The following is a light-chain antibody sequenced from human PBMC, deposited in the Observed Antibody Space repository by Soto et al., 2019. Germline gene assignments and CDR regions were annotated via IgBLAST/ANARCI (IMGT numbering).Light chain of an antibody. V-gene: IGKV3-11*01. CDR2: DAS. J-gene: IGKJ5*01. CDR3: QQRSNWPIT. CDR1: QSVSSY. Sequence: EIVLTHSPATLSLSPCERAALSGRASQSVSSYLAWYQQKPGQAPRLPIYDASNRATGIPARFSGSGSGTDFTLTISSLEPEDFAVYYCQQRSNWPITFGQGTRLE.